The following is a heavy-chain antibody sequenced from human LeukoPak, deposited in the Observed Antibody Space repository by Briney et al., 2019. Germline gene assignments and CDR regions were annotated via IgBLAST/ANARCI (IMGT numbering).Heavy chain of an antibody. CDR3: ARDLWYSDYDPPY. CDR1: GFTFSSYS. V-gene: IGHV3-21*01. J-gene: IGHJ4*02. CDR2: ISSSSSYI. D-gene: IGHD5-12*01. Sequence: GGSLRLSCAASGFTFSSYSMNWVRQAPGKGLEWVSSISSSSSYIYYADSVKGRFTISRDNAKNSLYLQMNSLRAEDTAVYYCARDLWYSDYDPPYWGQGTLVTVSS.